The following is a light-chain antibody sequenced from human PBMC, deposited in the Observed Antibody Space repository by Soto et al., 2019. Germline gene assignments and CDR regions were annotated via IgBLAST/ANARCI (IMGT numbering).Light chain of an antibody. Sequence: QSVLTQPPSASGTPGQRVTISCSGSSSNIGRNYVYWYQQLPGTAPKLLIYRNDQRPSGVPDRFPGSKSGTSASLAISGPRSEDEADYYCATWDDSLSGVIFGGGTKLTVL. CDR1: SSNIGRNY. V-gene: IGLV1-47*01. J-gene: IGLJ2*01. CDR3: ATWDDSLSGVI. CDR2: RND.